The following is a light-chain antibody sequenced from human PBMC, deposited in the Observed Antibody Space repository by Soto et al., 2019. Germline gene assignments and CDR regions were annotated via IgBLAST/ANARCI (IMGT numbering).Light chain of an antibody. CDR1: QSLLYTCNSMNC. V-gene: IGKV4-1*01. Sequence: IVMTPSPHSLPVSLPGRATIISNSTQSLLYTCNSMNCIAWYQQKTGQPPSRLIHGGSSSAAGVPPRFSGSGSGTDFSLTISSMQSEDYAVYFCQQYHVCPKWTFGPGTKVDIK. CDR3: QQYHVCPKWT. J-gene: IGKJ1*01. CDR2: GGS.